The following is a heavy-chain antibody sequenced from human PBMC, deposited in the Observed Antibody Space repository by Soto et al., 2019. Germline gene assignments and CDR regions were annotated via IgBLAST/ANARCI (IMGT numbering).Heavy chain of an antibody. CDR1: GFTFSSYG. D-gene: IGHD6-6*01. V-gene: IGHV3-30*18. Sequence: HPGGSLRLSCAASGFTFSSYGMHWVRQAPGKGLEWVAVISYDGSNKYYADSVKGRFTISRDNSKNTLYLQMNSLRAEDTAVYYCAKALDGSSSGPFDYWGQGTLVTVSS. J-gene: IGHJ4*02. CDR2: ISYDGSNK. CDR3: AKALDGSSSGPFDY.